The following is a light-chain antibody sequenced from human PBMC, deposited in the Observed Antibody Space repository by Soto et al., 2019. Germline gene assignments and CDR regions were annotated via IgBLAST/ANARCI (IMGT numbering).Light chain of an antibody. CDR1: SSDVGGFLY. J-gene: IGLJ2*01. Sequence: QAVVTQPASVSGSPGQSITISCTGTSSDVGGFLYVSWFQQHPGKAPKLMIYAVSNRPSGISNRFSGSKSGNTAPLTISGLQAEDEADYYCSSYSSSSTLVVFGGGTKVTVL. CDR3: SSYSSSSTLVV. V-gene: IGLV2-14*01. CDR2: AVS.